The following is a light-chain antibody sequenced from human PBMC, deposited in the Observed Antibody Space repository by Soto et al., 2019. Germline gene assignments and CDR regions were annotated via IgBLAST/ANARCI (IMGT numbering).Light chain of an antibody. CDR1: QTVTVNS. CDR3: QQYYNLPPYT. CDR2: AAS. Sequence: EIVVTQSPGTLSLSPGEGATLSCRASQTVTVNSLAWYQQTPGQTPRLLIYAASTRATGIPDRFNGSGSGSDFLLTVVGLQSDDFAVYCCQQYYNLPPYTFGQAAKLQIE. J-gene: IGKJ2*01. V-gene: IGKV3D-7*01.